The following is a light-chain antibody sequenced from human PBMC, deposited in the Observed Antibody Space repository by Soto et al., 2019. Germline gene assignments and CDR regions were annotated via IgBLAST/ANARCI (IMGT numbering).Light chain of an antibody. Sequence: QTVVTKPRSRAGAPGQAVTISCTRTSSDVGGYNYVSWYQQHPDKAPKVMIYDVTKRPSGVPDRFSGSKSGNTASLTISGLQAEDEADYYCCSYAGSYIYVFGTG. V-gene: IGLV2-11*01. CDR2: DVT. CDR1: SSDVGGYNY. CDR3: CSYAGSYIYV. J-gene: IGLJ1*01.